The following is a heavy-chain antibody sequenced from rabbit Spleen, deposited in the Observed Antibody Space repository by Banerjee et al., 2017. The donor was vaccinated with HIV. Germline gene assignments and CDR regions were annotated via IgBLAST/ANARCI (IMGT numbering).Heavy chain of an antibody. Sequence: QQLVESGGGLVKPGASLTLTCKASGFSFNSGYDMCWVRQAPGKGLEWIACIYAGSSGSTYSATWAKGRFTISKTSSTTVTLQMISLTAADTATYFCARSRYYDFDYNGYTYAIPNTLWGPGTLVTVS. D-gene: IGHD6-1*01. J-gene: IGHJ6*01. CDR2: IYAGSSGST. CDR1: GFSFNSGYD. V-gene: IGHV1S40*01. CDR3: ARSRYYDFDYNGYTYAIPNTL.